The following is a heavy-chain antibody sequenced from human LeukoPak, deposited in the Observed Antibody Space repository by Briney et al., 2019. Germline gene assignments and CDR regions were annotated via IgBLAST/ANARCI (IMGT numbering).Heavy chain of an antibody. CDR2: IYYSGST. CDR3: ARDKDGDQYFDY. Sequence: SETLSLTCTVSGGSIISYYWSWIRQPPGKGLEWIGYIYYSGSTYYNPSLKSRVTISVDTSKNQFSLKLSSVTAADTAVYYCARDKDGDQYFDYWGQGTLVTVSS. J-gene: IGHJ4*02. CDR1: GGSIISYY. D-gene: IGHD4-17*01. V-gene: IGHV4-59*01.